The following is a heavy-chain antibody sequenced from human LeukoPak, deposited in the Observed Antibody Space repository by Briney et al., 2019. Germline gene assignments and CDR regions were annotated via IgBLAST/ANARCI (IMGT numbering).Heavy chain of an antibody. CDR1: GGSFSGYY. D-gene: IGHD2-15*01. CDR3: ARHLLGMAGVSSPWYFDL. Sequence: SETLSLTCAVYGGSFSGYYWSWIRQPPGKGLEWIGEINHSGSTNYNPSLKSRVTMSVDTSKNQFSLKLSSVTAADTAVYYCARHLLGMAGVSSPWYFDLWGRGTLVTVSS. J-gene: IGHJ2*01. CDR2: INHSGST. V-gene: IGHV4-34*01.